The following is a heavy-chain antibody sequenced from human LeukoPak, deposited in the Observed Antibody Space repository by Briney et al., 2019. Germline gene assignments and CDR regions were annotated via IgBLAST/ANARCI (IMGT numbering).Heavy chain of an antibody. CDR2: TYYRSKWYN. CDR3: AGEEYISGYYSS. V-gene: IGHV6-1*01. CDR1: GYSVSSNSAA. Sequence: SQTLPLTCAISGYSVSSNSAAGRWIRQSPSRGLEWLGRTYYRSKWYNDYAVSVKSRITINADTSKNQFSLQLNSVTPEDTALYFCAGEEYISGYYSSWGQGTLVTVSS. J-gene: IGHJ5*02. D-gene: IGHD6-19*01.